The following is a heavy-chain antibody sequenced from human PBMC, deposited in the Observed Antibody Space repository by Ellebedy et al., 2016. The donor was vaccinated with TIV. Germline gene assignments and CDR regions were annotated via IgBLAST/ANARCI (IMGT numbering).Heavy chain of an antibody. D-gene: IGHD3-10*01. V-gene: IGHV4-39*01. Sequence: MPSETLSLTSTVSGDSISSTNYYWGWIRQPPGKGLERIGSFHYSGSTYYNPSLKSRVTISIDTSKNQFSLRLSSVTAADTAVYYCARFDHYYGSAHWGQGTLVPVSS. CDR1: GDSISSTNYY. CDR2: FHYSGST. J-gene: IGHJ4*02. CDR3: ARFDHYYGSAH.